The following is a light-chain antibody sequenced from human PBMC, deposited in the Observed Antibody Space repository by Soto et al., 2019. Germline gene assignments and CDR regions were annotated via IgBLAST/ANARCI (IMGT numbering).Light chain of an antibody. V-gene: IGKV1-8*01. CDR3: QQFNTYSQT. CDR1: QGISSY. Sequence: AIRMTQSTSSLSASTGDRVTLTFRASQGISSYLAWYQQKKGKAPKILIYAASTLQSGVPSGFSGSGSGTDFTLTISSLQPDDFETYYCQQFNTYSQTFGQGTKVDIK. CDR2: AAS. J-gene: IGKJ1*01.